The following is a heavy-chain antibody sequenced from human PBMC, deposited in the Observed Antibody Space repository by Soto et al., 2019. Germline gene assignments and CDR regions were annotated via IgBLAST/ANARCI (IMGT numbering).Heavy chain of an antibody. Sequence: EVQLVESGGGLVQPGRSLRLSCAASGFTFDDYAMHWVRQAPGKGLEWVSGISWNSGSIGYADSVKGRFTISRDNAKTSLYRQMNSLRLEATALYYCEKARGPILPIAFIIWAKGTMSPSLQ. J-gene: IGHJ3*02. CDR1: GFTFDDYA. CDR2: ISWNSGSI. CDR3: EKARGPILPIAFII. V-gene: IGHV3-9*01.